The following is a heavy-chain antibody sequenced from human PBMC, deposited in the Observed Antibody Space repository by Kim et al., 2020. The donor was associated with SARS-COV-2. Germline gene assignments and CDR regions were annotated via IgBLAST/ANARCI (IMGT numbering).Heavy chain of an antibody. CDR2: INHSGST. D-gene: IGHD3-10*01. CDR3: ARGRPYGAGSYYNFPRPHYGMDV. CDR1: GGSFSGYY. V-gene: IGHV4-34*01. Sequence: SETLSLTCAVYGGSFSGYYWNWIRQPPGKGLEWIGEINHSGSTNYNPSLKSRVTISVDTSKNQFSLKLSSVTAAATAVYYCARGRPYGAGSYYNFPRPHYGMDVWGQGTTVTVSS. J-gene: IGHJ6*02.